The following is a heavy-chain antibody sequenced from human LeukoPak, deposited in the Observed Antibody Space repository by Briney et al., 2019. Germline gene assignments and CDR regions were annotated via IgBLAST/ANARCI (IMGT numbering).Heavy chain of an antibody. CDR1: GGSISSSSYY. CDR2: IYYSGST. J-gene: IGHJ4*02. V-gene: IGHV4-39*07. D-gene: IGHD3-10*01. CDR3: AKRFLDGSGSHYTPMFDY. Sequence: PSETLSLTCTVSGGSISSSSYYWGWIRQPPGKGLEWIGSIYYSGSTYYNPSLKSRVTISVDTSKNQFSLKLSSVTAADTAVYYCAKRFLDGSGSHYTPMFDYWGQGTLVTVSS.